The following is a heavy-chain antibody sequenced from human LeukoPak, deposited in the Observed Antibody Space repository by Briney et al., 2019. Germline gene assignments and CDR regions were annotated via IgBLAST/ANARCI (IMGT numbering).Heavy chain of an antibody. D-gene: IGHD6-13*01. CDR1: GFTFSSYS. CDR2: ISSSSSYI. CDR3: ARAGYSSSWYPYYFDY. J-gene: IGHJ4*02. Sequence: GGSLTLSRAASGFTFSSYSMNWVRQAPGKGLEWVSSISSSSSYIYYADSVKGRFTISRDNAKNSLYLQMNSLRAEDTAVYYCARAGYSSSWYPYYFDYWGQAAMATDSS. V-gene: IGHV3-21*01.